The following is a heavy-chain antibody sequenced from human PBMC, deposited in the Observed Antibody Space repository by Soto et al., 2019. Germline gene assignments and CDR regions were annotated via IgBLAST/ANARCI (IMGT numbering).Heavy chain of an antibody. CDR3: AKDWGDIVVVAAARYGMDV. D-gene: IGHD2-15*01. J-gene: IGHJ6*02. CDR1: GFTFSSYG. V-gene: IGHV3-30*18. Sequence: QVQLVESGGGVVQPGRSLRLSCAASGFTFSSYGMHWVRQAPGKGLDWVAVISYDGSNKYYADSVKGRFTISRDNSKNTLYLQMNSLRAEDTAVYYCAKDWGDIVVVAAARYGMDVWGQGTTGIVSS. CDR2: ISYDGSNK.